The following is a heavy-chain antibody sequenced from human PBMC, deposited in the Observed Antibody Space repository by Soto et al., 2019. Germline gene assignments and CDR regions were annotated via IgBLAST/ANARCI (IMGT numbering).Heavy chain of an antibody. Sequence: ASVKVSCKTSGYTFTGYYMHWVRQAPGQGLEWMGWINPNSGGTNYAQKFQGWVTMTRDTSISTAYMELSRLRSDDTAVYYCARFKYYYDSSGSDSDDGMDVWGQGTTVTVSS. CDR2: INPNSGGT. J-gene: IGHJ6*02. V-gene: IGHV1-2*04. CDR1: GYTFTGYY. CDR3: ARFKYYYDSSGSDSDDGMDV. D-gene: IGHD3-22*01.